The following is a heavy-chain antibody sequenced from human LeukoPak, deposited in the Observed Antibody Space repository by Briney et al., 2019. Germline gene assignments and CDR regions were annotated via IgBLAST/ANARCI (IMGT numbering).Heavy chain of an antibody. V-gene: IGHV3-11*04. Sequence: PGGSLRLSCAASGFTFSDYYMSWIRQAPGKGLEWVSYISSSGSTIYYADSVKGRFTISRDNAKNSLYLQMNSLRAEDTAVYYCARDFPDGGWYPPDDYWGQGTLVTVSS. CDR1: GFTFSDYY. D-gene: IGHD6-19*01. CDR3: ARDFPDGGWYPPDDY. CDR2: ISSSGSTI. J-gene: IGHJ4*02.